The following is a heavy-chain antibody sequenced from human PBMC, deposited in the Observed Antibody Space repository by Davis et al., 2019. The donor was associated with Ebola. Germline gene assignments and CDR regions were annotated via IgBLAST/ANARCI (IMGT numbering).Heavy chain of an antibody. J-gene: IGHJ5*02. CDR2: IYYSGST. CDR1: GGSISSYY. CDR3: ARADHPLPGCSGGSCYSLWYVFDP. V-gene: IGHV4-59*01. Sequence: PSETLSLTCTVSGGSISSYYWSWIRQPPGKGLEWIGYIYYSGSTNYNPSLKSRVTISVDTSKNQFSLKLSSVTAADTAVYYCARADHPLPGCSGGSCYSLWYVFDPWGQGTLVTVSS. D-gene: IGHD2-15*01.